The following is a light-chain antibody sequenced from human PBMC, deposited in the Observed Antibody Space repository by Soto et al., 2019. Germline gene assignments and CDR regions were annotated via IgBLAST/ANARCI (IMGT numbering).Light chain of an antibody. CDR3: SSYTTSTTLVV. J-gene: IGLJ3*02. CDR2: EVS. V-gene: IGLV2-14*01. Sequence: QSALTQPASMSGSPGQSITISCTGTSSDVGGYIYVSWYQQHPGKAPKLMIYEVSHRPSGVSDRFSGSKSGNTASLTISGLQAEDEADYYCSSYTTSTTLVVFGGGTKLTVL. CDR1: SSDVGGYIY.